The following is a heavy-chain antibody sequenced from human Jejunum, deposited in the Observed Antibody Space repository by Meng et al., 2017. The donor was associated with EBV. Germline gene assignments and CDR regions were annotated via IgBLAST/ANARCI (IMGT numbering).Heavy chain of an antibody. CDR1: GFTFSASA. CDR3: WGDLRYGLY. V-gene: IGHV3-73*02. Sequence: VQLVESGGGLVQPVGSLTLSCEASGFTFSASAMHWVRQASGKGLEWVGRIRTKADNYATVYAASVKGRFTISRDDSKKSTYLHMNSLKTEDTALYYCWGDLRYGLYWGKGTLVTVSS. CDR2: IRTKADNYAT. D-gene: IGHD5-18*01. J-gene: IGHJ4*02.